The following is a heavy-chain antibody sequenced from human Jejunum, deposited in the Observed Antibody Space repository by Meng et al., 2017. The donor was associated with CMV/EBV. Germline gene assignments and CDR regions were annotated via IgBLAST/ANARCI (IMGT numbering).Heavy chain of an antibody. J-gene: IGHJ4*02. CDR1: GASISSDIW. Sequence: QVQLQGSGPGLGKPSGTLSLPCTVVGASISSDIWWSWVRQPPGKGLEWIGEVYHRGDTNYNPSLKSRVDISVDKSKNQFYLSLFSVTAADTAVYYCGRDQGRELINHWGQGTLVTVSS. CDR2: VYHRGDT. CDR3: GRDQGRELINH. D-gene: IGHD1-7*01. V-gene: IGHV4-4*02.